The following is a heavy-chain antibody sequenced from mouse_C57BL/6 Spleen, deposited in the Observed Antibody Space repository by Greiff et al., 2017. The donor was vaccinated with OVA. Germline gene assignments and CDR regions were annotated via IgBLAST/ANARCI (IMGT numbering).Heavy chain of an antibody. D-gene: IGHD1-1*01. Sequence: VQLQQPGAELVKPGASVKLSCKASGYTFTSYWMQWVKQRPGQGLEWIGEIDPSDSYTNYNQKFKGKATLTVDTSSSTAYMQLSSLTSEDSAVYDCARRDSSSPYWYFDVWGTGTTVTVSS. CDR2: IDPSDSYT. V-gene: IGHV1-50*01. CDR1: GYTFTSYW. CDR3: ARRDSSSPYWYFDV. J-gene: IGHJ1*03.